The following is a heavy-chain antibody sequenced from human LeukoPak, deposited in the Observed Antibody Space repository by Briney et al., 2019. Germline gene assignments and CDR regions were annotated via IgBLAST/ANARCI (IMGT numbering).Heavy chain of an antibody. CDR3: ARLKDDVTKFDY. V-gene: IGHV3-7*01. D-gene: IGHD2-8*01. CDR2: INQDVSRT. Sequence: GGSLRLSCAGSGFDFSRYWMAWVRQAPGKGLEWVASINQDVSRTHYVDSVKGRLTISRDNAKSSLFLQMTSLRVEDTAVYYCARLKDDVTKFDYWSQGTLVTVSS. J-gene: IGHJ4*02. CDR1: GFDFSRYW.